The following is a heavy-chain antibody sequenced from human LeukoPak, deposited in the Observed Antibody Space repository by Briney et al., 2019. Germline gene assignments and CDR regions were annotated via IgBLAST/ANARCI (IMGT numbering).Heavy chain of an antibody. CDR1: GGTFSSYA. J-gene: IGHJ4*02. CDR2: IIPIFGTA. Sequence: SVKVSCKASGGTFSSYAISWVRQAPGQGLEWMGGIIPIFGTANYAQKFQGRVTITADASTSTAYMELSSLRSEDTAVYYCARVPYCSSTSCYTPYHYWGQGTLVTVSS. CDR3: ARVPYCSSTSCYTPYHY. D-gene: IGHD2-2*02. V-gene: IGHV1-69*01.